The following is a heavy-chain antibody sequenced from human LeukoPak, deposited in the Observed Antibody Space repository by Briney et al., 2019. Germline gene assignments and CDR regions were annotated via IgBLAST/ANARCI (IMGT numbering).Heavy chain of an antibody. Sequence: PSETLSLTCTVSGGSISSSSYYWGWIRQPPGKGLEWIGSIYYSGSTYYNPSLKRRVTISVDTSKKQFSLKVSSVTAADTAVYYCARGFRGASFDYWGQGTLVTVSS. CDR2: IYYSGST. CDR3: ARGFRGASFDY. V-gene: IGHV4-39*07. D-gene: IGHD1-26*01. J-gene: IGHJ4*02. CDR1: GGSISSSSYY.